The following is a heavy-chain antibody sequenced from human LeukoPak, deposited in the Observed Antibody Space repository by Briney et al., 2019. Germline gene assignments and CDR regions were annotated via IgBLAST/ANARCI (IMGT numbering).Heavy chain of an antibody. CDR3: ARRYYYDSSGPAHSMDV. CDR2: IYYSGST. CDR1: GGSISSYY. J-gene: IGHJ6*04. Sequence: SETLSLTCTVSGGSISSYYWSWIRQPPGKGLEWIGYIYYSGSTDYNPSLKSRVTISIDTSKNQFSLKLSSVTAADTAVYYCARRYYYDSSGPAHSMDVWGKGTTVTVSS. V-gene: IGHV4-59*01. D-gene: IGHD3-22*01.